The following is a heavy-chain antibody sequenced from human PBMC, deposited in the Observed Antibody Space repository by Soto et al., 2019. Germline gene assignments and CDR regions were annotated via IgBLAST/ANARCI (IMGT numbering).Heavy chain of an antibody. J-gene: IGHJ5*02. CDR3: AREKGDGYNFARFAS. CDR2: ISYDGSNK. CDR1: GFTFSSYA. V-gene: IGHV3-33*01. D-gene: IGHD5-12*01. Sequence: PGGSLRLSCAASGFTFSSYAMHWVRQAPGKGLEWVAVISYDGSNKYYAGSVKGRFTISRDNSKNTLYLQMNSLRAEDTAVYYCAREKGDGYNFARFASLGQGFLVSVS.